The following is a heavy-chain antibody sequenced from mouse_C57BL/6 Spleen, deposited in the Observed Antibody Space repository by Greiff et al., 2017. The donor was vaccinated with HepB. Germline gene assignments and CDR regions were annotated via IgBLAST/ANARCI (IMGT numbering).Heavy chain of an antibody. D-gene: IGHD1-1*01. CDR3: ARVILPYFYFEY. J-gene: IGHJ2*01. CDR2: IYPGSGST. CDR1: GYTFTSYW. V-gene: IGHV1-55*01. Sequence: QVQLQQPGAELVKPGASVKMSCKASGYTFTSYWITWVKQRPGQGLEWIGDIYPGSGSTNYNEKFKSKATLTVDTSSSTAYMQLSSLTSEDSAVYYCARVILPYFYFEYWGQGTTLTVSS.